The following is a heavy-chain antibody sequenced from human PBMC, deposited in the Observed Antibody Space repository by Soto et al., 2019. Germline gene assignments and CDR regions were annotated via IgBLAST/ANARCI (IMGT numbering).Heavy chain of an antibody. CDR1: GFTFSDYY. Sequence: EVQLVQSGGGLVQPGGSLRLSCAASGFTFSDYYMDWVRRAPGKGLEWVGRIRNKANNYATEYAASLKGRVTFSRDDSENSLYLQMNSLETEDTAVYWCTRDQRYYNNLTSFYFDNWGQGTLVTVSS. CDR3: TRDQRYYNNLTSFYFDN. J-gene: IGHJ4*02. D-gene: IGHD3-10*01. V-gene: IGHV3-72*01. CDR2: IRNKANNYAT.